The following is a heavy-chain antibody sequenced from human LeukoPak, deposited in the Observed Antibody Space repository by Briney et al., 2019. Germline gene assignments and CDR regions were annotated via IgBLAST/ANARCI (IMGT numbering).Heavy chain of an antibody. CDR3: AKAEGAGIAVAGTGDY. Sequence: GGSLRLSCAASGFTFSSYAMSRVRQAPGKGLEWVSAISGSGGSTYYADSVKGRFTISRDNSKNTLYLQMNSLRAEDTAVYYCAKAEGAGIAVAGTGDYWGQGTLVTVSS. CDR2: ISGSGGST. J-gene: IGHJ4*02. CDR1: GFTFSSYA. V-gene: IGHV3-23*01. D-gene: IGHD6-19*01.